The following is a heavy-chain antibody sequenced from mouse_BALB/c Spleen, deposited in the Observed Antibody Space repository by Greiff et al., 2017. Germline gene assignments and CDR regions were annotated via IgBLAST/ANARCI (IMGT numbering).Heavy chain of an antibody. CDR3: TRYGNYVEAMDY. V-gene: IGHV1S81*02. J-gene: IGHJ4*01. CDR1: GYTFTSDY. CDR2: INPSNGGT. Sequence: QVQLQQPGAELVKPGASVTLSCKASGYTFTSDYMYWVKQRPGQGLEWIGGINPSNGGTNFNEKFKSKATLTVDKSSSTAYLQLSSLTSEDSAVYYCTRYGNYVEAMDYWGQGTSVTVSS. D-gene: IGHD2-10*02.